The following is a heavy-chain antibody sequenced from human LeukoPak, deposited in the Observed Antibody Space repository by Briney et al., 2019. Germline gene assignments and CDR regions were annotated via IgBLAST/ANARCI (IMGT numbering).Heavy chain of an antibody. CDR2: FYYSGST. D-gene: IGHD3-22*01. CDR1: GASISSYY. V-gene: IGHV4-59*01. J-gene: IGHJ4*02. Sequence: PSETLSLTCTVSGASISSYYWSWIRQPPGKGLEWIGYFYYSGSTNYNPALKSRVTISEDTSKNQISLKLSSVTAADTAVYYCARVRGYYDSSGYDYWGQGTLVTVSS. CDR3: ARVRGYYDSSGYDY.